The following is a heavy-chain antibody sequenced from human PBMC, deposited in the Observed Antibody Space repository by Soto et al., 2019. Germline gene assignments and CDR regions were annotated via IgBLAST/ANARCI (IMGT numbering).Heavy chain of an antibody. Sequence: PSETLSLTCTVSGGSISSYYWSWIRQPPGKGLEWIGYIYYSGSTNYNPSLKSRVTISVDTSKNQFSLKLSSVTAADTAVYYCARSGYDYRFDYWGQGTLVTVSS. V-gene: IGHV4-59*01. D-gene: IGHD5-12*01. CDR1: GGSISSYY. CDR2: IYYSGST. J-gene: IGHJ4*02. CDR3: ARSGYDYRFDY.